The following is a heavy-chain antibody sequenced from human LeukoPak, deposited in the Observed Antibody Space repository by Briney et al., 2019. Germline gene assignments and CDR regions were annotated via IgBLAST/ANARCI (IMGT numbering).Heavy chain of an antibody. V-gene: IGHV3-7*01. CDR1: GFTFSSYW. CDR3: ARDSRITIFGVVITEEVDY. Sequence: PGGSLRLSCAASGFTFSSYWMSWVRQAPGQGLEWVANIKQDGSEKYYVDSVKGRFTISRDNAKNSLYLQMNSLRAEDTAVYYCARDSRITIFGVVITEEVDYWGQGTLVTVSS. D-gene: IGHD3-3*01. CDR2: IKQDGSEK. J-gene: IGHJ4*02.